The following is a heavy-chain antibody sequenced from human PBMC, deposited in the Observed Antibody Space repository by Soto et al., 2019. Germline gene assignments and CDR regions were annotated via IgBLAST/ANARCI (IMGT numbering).Heavy chain of an antibody. CDR1: GFPFSAYG. D-gene: IGHD3-10*01. CDR3: ARDRGGTGRFYGMHX. J-gene: IGHJ6*02. V-gene: IGHV3-33*01. Sequence: GGSLRLSCAASGFPFSAYGMHWVRQAPGKGVECVSSICLDGTATHSAESVRGRFTISRDHARGTLDLQISSLRADETAVYFCARDRGGTGRFYGMHXWGQVTTVTVS. CDR2: ICLDGTAT.